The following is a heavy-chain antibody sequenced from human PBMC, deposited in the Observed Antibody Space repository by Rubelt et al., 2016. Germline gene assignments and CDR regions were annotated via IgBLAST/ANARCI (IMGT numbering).Heavy chain of an antibody. D-gene: IGHD4-23*01. V-gene: IGHV4-39*01. CDR1: GGSISSSSYY. CDR2: ISYSGST. Sequence: QPQLQESGPGLVKPSETLSLTCTVSGGSISSSSYYWVWIRQPPGKGLEWIGSISYSGSTYYNPSLKRRVTISVDTSKNPFSLKLSSVTAADTAVYYCARQTVTVVTPGDWFDPWGQGTLVTVSS. J-gene: IGHJ5*02. CDR3: ARQTVTVVTPGDWFDP.